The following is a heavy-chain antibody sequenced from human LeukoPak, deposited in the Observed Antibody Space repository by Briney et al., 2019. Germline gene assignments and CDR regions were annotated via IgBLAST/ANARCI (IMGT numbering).Heavy chain of an antibody. CDR2: IIPIFGTT. CDR1: GGTFSSYV. V-gene: IGHV1-69*05. CDR3: ARYSTSRAFDL. D-gene: IGHD2/OR15-2a*01. Sequence: GASVKVSCKASGGTFSSYVISWVRQAPGQGLEWMGGIIPIFGTTNYTQKFQGRVTITTDGSTSTAYMELSSLTSEDTAVYYCARYSTSRAFDLWGQGSLVTVSS. J-gene: IGHJ4*02.